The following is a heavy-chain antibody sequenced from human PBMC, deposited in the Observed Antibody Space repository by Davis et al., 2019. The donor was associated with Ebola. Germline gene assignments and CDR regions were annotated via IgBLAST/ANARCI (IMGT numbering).Heavy chain of an antibody. V-gene: IGHV4-34*01. CDR2: INHSGST. CDR3: ARRRGYSGYGRLDY. J-gene: IGHJ4*02. D-gene: IGHD5-12*01. Sequence: GSLRLSCAASGFTVSSNYMSWIRQPPGKGLEWIGEINHSGSTNYNPSLKSRVTISVDTSKNQFSLKLSSVTAADTAVYYCARRRGYSGYGRLDYWGQGTLVTVSS. CDR1: GFTVSSNY.